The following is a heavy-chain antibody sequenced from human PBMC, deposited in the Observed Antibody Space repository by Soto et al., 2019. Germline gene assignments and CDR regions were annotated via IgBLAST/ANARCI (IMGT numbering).Heavy chain of an antibody. Sequence: EVQLVESGGGLVKPGGSPRLSCAASGFTFSSYSMNWVRQAPGKGLEWVSSISSSSSYIYYADSVKGRFTISRDNAKNSLYLQMNSLRAEDTAVYYCAREVIVGPFFDYWGQGTLVTVSS. CDR3: AREVIVGPFFDY. J-gene: IGHJ4*02. V-gene: IGHV3-21*01. CDR2: ISSSSSYI. CDR1: GFTFSSYS. D-gene: IGHD3-22*01.